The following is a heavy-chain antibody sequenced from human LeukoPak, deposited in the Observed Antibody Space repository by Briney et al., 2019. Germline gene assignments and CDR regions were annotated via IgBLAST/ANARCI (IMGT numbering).Heavy chain of an antibody. CDR3: ARDRRSRWLYGMDV. CDR1: GFTFSSYS. D-gene: IGHD6-13*01. Sequence: PGGSLRLSCAASGFTFSSYSMNWVRQAPGKGLEWVSYISSSSSTIYYADSVKGRFTISRDNAKNSLYLQMNSLRAEDTAVYYCARDRRSRWLYGMDVWGQGTTVTVSS. J-gene: IGHJ6*02. V-gene: IGHV3-48*04. CDR2: ISSSSSTI.